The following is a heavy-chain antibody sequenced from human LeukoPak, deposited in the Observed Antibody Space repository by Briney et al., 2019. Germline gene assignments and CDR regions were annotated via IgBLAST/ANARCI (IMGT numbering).Heavy chain of an antibody. Sequence: PGGSLSLSCAASGFTFSSYGMNWVRQAPGKGLEWVSAISGSGGSTYYADSVEGRFTISRDNTKNTLYLQMKSLRAEDTAMYYCAKDWSRGYCTTTSCPHPDWGQGTPVTVSS. CDR3: AKDWSRGYCTTTSCPHPD. CDR2: ISGSGGST. D-gene: IGHD2-2*01. J-gene: IGHJ4*02. V-gene: IGHV3-23*01. CDR1: GFTFSSYG.